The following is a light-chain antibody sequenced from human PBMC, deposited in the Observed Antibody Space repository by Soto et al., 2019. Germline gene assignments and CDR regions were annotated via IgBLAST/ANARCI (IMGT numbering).Light chain of an antibody. J-gene: IGLJ1*01. CDR3: SSYTTSSSLYV. CDR2: EVT. Sequence: QPVLTQPASVSGSPGQSITISCTGTSSDVGGSNYVSWYQQHPGKAPKLMIYEVTSRPSGVSTRFSGSKSGNTASLTISGLQAEDEADYYCSSYTTSSSLYVFGTGTKVTVL. CDR1: SSDVGGSNY. V-gene: IGLV2-14*01.